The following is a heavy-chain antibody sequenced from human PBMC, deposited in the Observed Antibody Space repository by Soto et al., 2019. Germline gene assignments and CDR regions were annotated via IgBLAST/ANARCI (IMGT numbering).Heavy chain of an antibody. CDR3: ARPGGDCSDGSCYSGMDV. CDR2: IWYDGSNK. Sequence: QVQLVESGGGVVQPGRSLRLSCAASGFTFSSYGMHWVRQAPGKGLEWVAVIWYDGSNKYYADSVKGRFTISRDNSKNPLYLQMNSLRAEDTAVYYCARPGGDCSDGSCYSGMDVWGQGTTVTVSS. V-gene: IGHV3-33*01. D-gene: IGHD2-15*01. CDR1: GFTFSSYG. J-gene: IGHJ6*02.